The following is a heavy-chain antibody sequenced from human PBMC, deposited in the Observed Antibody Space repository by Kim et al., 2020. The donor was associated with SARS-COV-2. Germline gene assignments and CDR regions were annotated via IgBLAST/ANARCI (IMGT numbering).Heavy chain of an antibody. J-gene: IGHJ4*02. CDR1: GGSFSGYY. CDR3: ARGRVGGPANSLSY. V-gene: IGHV4-34*01. CDR2: INHSGSP. D-gene: IGHD3-16*01. Sequence: SETLSLTCAVYGGSFSGYYWSWIRQPPGKGLEWIGEINHSGSPNYNPSLKSRVTISVDTSKNQFSLKLSSVTAADTAVYYCARGRVGGPANSLSYWGQGTLVTVSS.